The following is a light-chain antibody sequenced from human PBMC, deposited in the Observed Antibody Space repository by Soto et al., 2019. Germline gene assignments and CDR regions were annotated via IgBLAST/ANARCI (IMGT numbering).Light chain of an antibody. CDR3: QQYNNLLYT. Sequence: EIVMTQSPATLSVSPGDRATLSCRASQSVSSDLAWYQQKPGQAPRLLIYATSTRATDIPARFSGSGSGTEFTLTISSLQSEDFAVYYCQQYNNLLYTFGQGTKLEIK. V-gene: IGKV3-15*01. J-gene: IGKJ2*01. CDR1: QSVSSD. CDR2: ATS.